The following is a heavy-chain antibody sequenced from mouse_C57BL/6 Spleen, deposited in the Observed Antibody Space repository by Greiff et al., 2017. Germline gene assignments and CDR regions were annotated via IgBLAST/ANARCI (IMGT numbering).Heavy chain of an antibody. CDR1: GYSFTGYY. J-gene: IGHJ2*01. CDR3: ASHYGSSYVDY. D-gene: IGHD1-1*01. CDR2: INPSTGGT. Sequence: VQLKQSGPELVKPGASVKISCKASGYSFTGYYMNWVKQSPEKSLEWIGEINPSTGGTTYNQKFKAKATLTVDKSSSTAYMQLKSLTSEDSAVYYCASHYGSSYVDYWGQGTTLTVSS. V-gene: IGHV1-42*01.